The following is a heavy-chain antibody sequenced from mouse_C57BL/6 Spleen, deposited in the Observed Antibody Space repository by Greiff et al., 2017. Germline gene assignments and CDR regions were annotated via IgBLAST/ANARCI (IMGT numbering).Heavy chain of an antibody. CDR2: IWGVGST. V-gene: IGHV2-6*01. CDR3: ASRRPWFAY. CDR1: GFSLTSYG. Sequence: VQLQQSGPGLVAPSQSLSITCTVSGFSLTSYGVDWVRQSPGKGLEWLGVIWGVGSTNYNSALKSRLSISKDNSTSQVFLKMNSLQTDDTAMYYCASRRPWFAYWGQGTLVTVSA. J-gene: IGHJ3*01.